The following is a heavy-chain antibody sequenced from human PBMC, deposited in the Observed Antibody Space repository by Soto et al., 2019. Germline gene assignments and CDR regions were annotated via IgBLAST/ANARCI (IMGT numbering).Heavy chain of an antibody. V-gene: IGHV1-69*12. Sequence: QVQLVQSGAEVKKPGSSVKVSCKASGGTFSSYAISWVRQAPGQGLEWMGGIISIFGTANYAQKFQGRVTIHAEEATSTADMGLSSLRSEDTAVYYCARHVPAAGYYYGMGVWGQGTTVTVSS. D-gene: IGHD2-2*01. CDR3: ARHVPAAGYYYGMGV. CDR1: GGTFSSYA. CDR2: IISIFGTA. J-gene: IGHJ6*02.